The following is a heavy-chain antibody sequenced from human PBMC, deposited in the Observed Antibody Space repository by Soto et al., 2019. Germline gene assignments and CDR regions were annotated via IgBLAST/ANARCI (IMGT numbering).Heavy chain of an antibody. Sequence: PSETLSLTCTVSGYSISNGYYWGWIRQSPEKGLEWIGTIYHSGTTYYNPTLKSRVIMSIDTSKNQGSLNLNSVTAADTAVYYCVIDRYSYGSEDAKWGQGTLVTVSS. CDR1: GYSISNGYY. V-gene: IGHV4-38-2*02. J-gene: IGHJ4*02. CDR2: IYHSGTT. D-gene: IGHD5-18*01. CDR3: VIDRYSYGSEDAK.